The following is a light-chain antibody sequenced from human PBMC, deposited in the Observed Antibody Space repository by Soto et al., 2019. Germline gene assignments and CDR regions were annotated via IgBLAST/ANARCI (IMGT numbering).Light chain of an antibody. Sequence: VITQTPLSLSVTPGQPATLSCRSSQPVNNNLAWYQHKPGQAPRLLIYGASTRATGISARFSGGGSGTEYTLTISSLQSEDFALYFCQQYEKWPPSITFGQGTRLEIK. CDR2: GAS. CDR1: QPVNNN. J-gene: IGKJ5*01. V-gene: IGKV3-15*01. CDR3: QQYEKWPPSIT.